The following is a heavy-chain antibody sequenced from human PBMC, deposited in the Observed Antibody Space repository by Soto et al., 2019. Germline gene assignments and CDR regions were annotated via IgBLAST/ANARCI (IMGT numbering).Heavy chain of an antibody. CDR3: ARGEEDDYSSYRYNYYYYYGMDV. Sequence: GASVKVSCKASGYTFTSYDINWVRQATGQGLEWMGWMNPNSGNTGYAQKFQGRVTMTRNTSISTAYMELSSLRSEDTAVYYCARGEEDDYSSYRYNYYYYYGMDVWGQGTTVTVSS. D-gene: IGHD4-4*01. CDR1: GYTFTSYD. V-gene: IGHV1-8*01. CDR2: MNPNSGNT. J-gene: IGHJ6*02.